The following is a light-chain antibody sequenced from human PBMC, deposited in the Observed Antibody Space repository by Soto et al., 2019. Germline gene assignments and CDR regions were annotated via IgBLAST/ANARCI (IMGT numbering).Light chain of an antibody. CDR1: QSVSSN. CDR3: QQYNNWPLWT. V-gene: IGKV3-15*01. J-gene: IGKJ1*01. CDR2: GAS. Sequence: EIVMTQSPATLSVSPGERATLSCRASQSVSSNLACYQQKPGQAPRLLIYGASTMATGIPARFSGSGSGTEVTPTITSLQSEDFAVYYCQQYNNWPLWTFGQGTKVEIK.